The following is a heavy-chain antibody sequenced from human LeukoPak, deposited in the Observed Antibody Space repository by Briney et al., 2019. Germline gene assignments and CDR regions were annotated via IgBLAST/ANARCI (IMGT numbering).Heavy chain of an antibody. V-gene: IGHV4-38-2*01. D-gene: IGHD6-19*01. Sequence: SETLSLTCAVSGYSISSDYCWGWIRQPPGKGLEWIGSIYHSGSTYYNPSLKSRVAISVDTSKNQLSLKLSSVTAADTAVYYCARVYSTGWYFRYFDYWGQGTLVTVSS. CDR2: IYHSGST. J-gene: IGHJ4*02. CDR3: ARVYSTGWYFRYFDY. CDR1: GYSISSDYC.